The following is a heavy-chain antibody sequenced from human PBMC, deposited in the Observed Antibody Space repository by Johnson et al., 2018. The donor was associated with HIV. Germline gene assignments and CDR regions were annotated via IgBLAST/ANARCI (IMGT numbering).Heavy chain of an antibody. J-gene: IGHJ3*02. Sequence: VQLVESGGGLVQPGGSVRLSCAASEFTVRSNYMHWVRQAPGKGLEWVSVIYTGGSTYYADSVKGRFTISRDNSKNTLYLQMNSLRAEDTAVYYCANDFWSGSGIWGQGTMVTVSS. CDR2: IYTGGST. CDR3: ANDFWSGSGI. V-gene: IGHV3-66*01. CDR1: EFTVRSNY. D-gene: IGHD3-3*01.